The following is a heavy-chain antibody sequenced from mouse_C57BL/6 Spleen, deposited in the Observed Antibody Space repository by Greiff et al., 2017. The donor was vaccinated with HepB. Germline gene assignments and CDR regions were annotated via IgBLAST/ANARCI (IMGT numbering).Heavy chain of an antibody. CDR3: ARNGNYEGIAY. V-gene: IGHV1-80*01. CDR2: IYPGDGDT. D-gene: IGHD2-1*01. CDR1: GYAFSSYW. J-gene: IGHJ3*01. Sequence: VQLQQSGAELVKPGASVKISCKASGYAFSSYWMNWVKQRPGKGLEWIGQIYPGDGDTNYNGKFKGKATLTADKSSSPAYMQLSSLTSEDSAVYFCARNGNYEGIAYWGQGTLVTVSA.